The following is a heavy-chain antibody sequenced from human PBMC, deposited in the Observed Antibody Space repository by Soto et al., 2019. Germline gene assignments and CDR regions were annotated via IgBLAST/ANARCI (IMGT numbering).Heavy chain of an antibody. CDR2: IYPGDSDT. CDR1: GYGYTIYW. D-gene: IGHD1-26*01. Sequence: PGGSLKISCKSSGYGYTIYWIGWVRQMPGKGLEWMGIIYPGDSDTRYSPSFQGQVTISADKSISTAYLQWSGLKASDTAMYYCARARGSYYGMDVWGQGTTVTVSS. V-gene: IGHV5-51*01. J-gene: IGHJ6*02. CDR3: ARARGSYYGMDV.